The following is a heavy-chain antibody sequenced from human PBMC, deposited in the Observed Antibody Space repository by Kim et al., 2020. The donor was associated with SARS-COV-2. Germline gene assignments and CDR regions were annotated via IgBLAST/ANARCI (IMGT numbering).Heavy chain of an antibody. V-gene: IGHV3-30*18. CDR1: GFTFSSYG. Sequence: GGSLRLSCAASGFTFSSYGMHWVRQAPGKGLEWVAVISYDGSNKYYADSVKGRFTISRDNSKNTLYLQMNSLRAEDTAVYYCAKDVYGSGSYYFDYWGQGTLVTVSS. CDR3: AKDVYGSGSYYFDY. D-gene: IGHD3-10*01. CDR2: ISYDGSNK. J-gene: IGHJ4*02.